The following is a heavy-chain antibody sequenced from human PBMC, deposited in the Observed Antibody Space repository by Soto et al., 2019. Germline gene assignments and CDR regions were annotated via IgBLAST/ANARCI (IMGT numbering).Heavy chain of an antibody. CDR3: ARSRDCSGGSCYGYFQH. V-gene: IGHV4-34*01. D-gene: IGHD2-15*01. CDR1: GGSFSGYY. J-gene: IGHJ1*01. CDR2: INHSGST. Sequence: SETLSLTCAVYGGSFSGYYWSWIRQPPGKGLEWIGEINHSGSTNYNPSLKSRVTISVDTSKNQFSLKLSSVTAADTAVYYCARSRDCSGGSCYGYFQHWGQGTRVTVSS.